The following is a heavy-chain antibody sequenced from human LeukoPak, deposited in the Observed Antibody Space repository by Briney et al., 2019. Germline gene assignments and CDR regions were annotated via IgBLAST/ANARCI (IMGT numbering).Heavy chain of an antibody. Sequence: GGSLRLSCAASGFTSSSYGMHWVRQAPGKGLEWVAVISYDGSNKYYADSVKGRFTISRDNSKNTLYLQMNSLRAEDTAVYYCASSYSSSWYVDYWGQGTLVTVSP. CDR1: GFTSSSYG. D-gene: IGHD6-13*01. J-gene: IGHJ4*02. V-gene: IGHV3-30*03. CDR2: ISYDGSNK. CDR3: ASSYSSSWYVDY.